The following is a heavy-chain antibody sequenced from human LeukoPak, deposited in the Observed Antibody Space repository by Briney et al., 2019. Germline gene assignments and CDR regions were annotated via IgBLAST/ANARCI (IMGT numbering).Heavy chain of an antibody. CDR1: GGSFSGYY. CDR2: INHSGST. V-gene: IGHV4-34*01. J-gene: IGHJ4*02. CDR3: ARAVMGLRXXTSSFYFDC. Sequence: SETLSLTCAVYGGSFSGYYWSWIRQPPGKGLEWIGEINHSGSTNYNPSLKSRVTISVDTSKNQFSLKLSSVTAADTAVYYCARAVMGLRXXTSSFYFDCWGQGTLVTVX. D-gene: IGHD5-12*01.